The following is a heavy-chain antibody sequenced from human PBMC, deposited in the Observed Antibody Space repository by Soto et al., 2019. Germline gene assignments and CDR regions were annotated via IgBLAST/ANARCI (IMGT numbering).Heavy chain of an antibody. CDR2: INPKSGGT. CDR1: GYSFTDYH. V-gene: IGHV1-2*04. J-gene: IGHJ6*02. CDR3: ARGDSTDCSNGVCSFFYNHDMDV. Sequence: ASVKVSCKASGYSFTDYHIHWVRQAPGRGLEWLGRINPKSGGTSTAQKFQGWVTMTTDTSISTASMELTRLTSDDTAIYYCARGDSTDCSNGVCSFFYNHDMDVWGQGTTVTVSS. D-gene: IGHD2-8*01.